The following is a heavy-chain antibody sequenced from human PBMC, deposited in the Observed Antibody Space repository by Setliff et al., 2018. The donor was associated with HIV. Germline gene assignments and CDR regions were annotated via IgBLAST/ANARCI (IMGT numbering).Heavy chain of an antibody. CDR1: GYTFPGYY. D-gene: IGHD4-17*01. Sequence: ASVKVSCKASGYTFPGYYMHWGRQAPGQGLEWIGWINPNSGGTNYAQKFQGRVTMTSDTSISTAYMELSRLRSDDTAVYYCARWPXTASRYYYYYMDVWGKGTTVTVSS. V-gene: IGHV1-2*02. CDR2: INPNSGGT. CDR3: ARWPXTASRYYYYYMDV. J-gene: IGHJ6*03.